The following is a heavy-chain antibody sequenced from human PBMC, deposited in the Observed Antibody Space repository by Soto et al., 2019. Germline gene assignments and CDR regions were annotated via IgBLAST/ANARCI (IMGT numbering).Heavy chain of an antibody. CDR3: ARLESGYGGYDWDY. V-gene: IGHV4-39*01. J-gene: IGHJ4*02. Sequence: PSETLSLTCTVSGGSISSSSYYWGWIRQPPGKGLEWIGSIYYSGSTYYNPSLKSRVTISVDTSKNQSSLKLSSVTAADTAVYYCARLESGYGGYDWDYWGQGTLVTVSS. CDR1: GGSISSSSYY. D-gene: IGHD5-12*01. CDR2: IYYSGST.